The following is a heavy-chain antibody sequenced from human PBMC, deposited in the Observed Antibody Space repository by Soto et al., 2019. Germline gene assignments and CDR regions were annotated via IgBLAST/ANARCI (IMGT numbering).Heavy chain of an antibody. Sequence: PSETLSLTCTVSGGSISSYYWSWIRQPPGKGLEWIGYIYYSGSTNYNPSLKSRVTISVDTSKNQFSLKLSSVTAADTAVYYCARDLIAPGVVSTYYYYYGMDVWGQGATVTVSS. CDR1: GGSISSYY. D-gene: IGHD3-3*01. CDR2: IYYSGST. J-gene: IGHJ6*02. V-gene: IGHV4-59*01. CDR3: ARDLIAPGVVSTYYYYYGMDV.